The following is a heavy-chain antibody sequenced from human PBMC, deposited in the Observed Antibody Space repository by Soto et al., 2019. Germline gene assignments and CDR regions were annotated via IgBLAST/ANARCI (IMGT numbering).Heavy chain of an antibody. V-gene: IGHV4-4*01. CDR3: AREIVTAGGNNYFDP. J-gene: IGHJ5*02. CDR2: VYHTGDT. CDR1: GGTVASSHW. D-gene: IGHD2-21*02. Sequence: TLSLTCGVSGGTVASSHWWSWVRQSPGRGLEWIGNVYHTGDTNFNPSLQSRVTFSVDKSNNQFSLRLTSVTAADTAVYFCAREIVTAGGNNYFDPWGPGTLVTVSS.